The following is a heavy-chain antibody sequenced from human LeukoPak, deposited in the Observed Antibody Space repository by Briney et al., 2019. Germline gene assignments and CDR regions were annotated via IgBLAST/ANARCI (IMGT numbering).Heavy chain of an antibody. D-gene: IGHD5-24*01. CDR1: GGTFSSYA. CDR2: IIPIFGTA. CDR3: AAQGDGYNPFDY. J-gene: IGHJ4*02. V-gene: IGHV1-69*05. Sequence: ASVKVSCKASGGTFSSYAISWVRQAPGQGLEWMGGIIPIFGTANYAQKFQGRVTMTRDMSTSIVYMELSSLRSEDTAVYYCAAQGDGYNPFDYWGQGTLVTVSS.